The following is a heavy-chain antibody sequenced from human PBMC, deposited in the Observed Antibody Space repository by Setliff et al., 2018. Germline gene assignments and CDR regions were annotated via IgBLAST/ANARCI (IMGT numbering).Heavy chain of an antibody. Sequence: GASVKVSCKASGGTFSSYAISWVRQAPGQGLEWMGGIIPILGIANYAQKFQGRVTMTRNTSISTAYMELSSLRSEDTAVYYCATPTVVTPHYYYGMDVWGQGTTVTVSS. CDR2: IIPILGIA. CDR1: GGTFSSYA. V-gene: IGHV1-69*10. J-gene: IGHJ6*02. CDR3: ATPTVVTPHYYYGMDV. D-gene: IGHD4-17*01.